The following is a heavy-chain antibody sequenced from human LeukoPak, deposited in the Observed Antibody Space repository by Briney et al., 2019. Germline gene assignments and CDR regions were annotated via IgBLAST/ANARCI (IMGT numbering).Heavy chain of an antibody. V-gene: IGHV4-34*01. Sequence: SETLSLTCAVYGGSFSGYYRSWIRQPPGKGLEWIGEINHSGSTNYNPSLKSRVTISVDTSKNQFSLKLSSVTAADTAVYYCARGLSRQWLRYRWLDPWGQGTLVTVSS. CDR1: GGSFSGYY. D-gene: IGHD6-19*01. J-gene: IGHJ5*02. CDR2: INHSGST. CDR3: ARGLSRQWLRYRWLDP.